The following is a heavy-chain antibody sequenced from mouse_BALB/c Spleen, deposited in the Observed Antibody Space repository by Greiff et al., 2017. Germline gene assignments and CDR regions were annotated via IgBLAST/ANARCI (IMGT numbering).Heavy chain of an antibody. CDR2: IWAGGST. CDR3: ARNGYYPLYFDY. J-gene: IGHJ2*01. D-gene: IGHD2-3*01. V-gene: IGHV2-9*02. CDR1: GFSLTSYG. Sequence: VQRVESGPGLVAPSQSLSITCTVSGFSLTSYGVHWVRQPPGKGLEWLGVIWAGGSTNYNSALMSRLSISKDNSKSQVFLKMNSLQTDDTAMYYCARNGYYPLYFDYWGQGTTLTVSS.